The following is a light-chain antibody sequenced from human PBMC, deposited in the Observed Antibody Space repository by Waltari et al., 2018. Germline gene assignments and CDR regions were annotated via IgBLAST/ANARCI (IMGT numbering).Light chain of an antibody. CDR1: QSLLVSNGDTF. V-gene: IGKV2-28*01. J-gene: IGKJ3*01. CDR2: MVS. Sequence: EIVMTQSLLSLTVTPGEPASIYCREIQSLLVSNGDTFLDWYLQKPGQSPQLLIYMVSIRASGVPDSFSGSGSGTDFTLRISRVEAEDVGLYYCMQAQQTPTFGPGTKVDIK. CDR3: MQAQQTPT.